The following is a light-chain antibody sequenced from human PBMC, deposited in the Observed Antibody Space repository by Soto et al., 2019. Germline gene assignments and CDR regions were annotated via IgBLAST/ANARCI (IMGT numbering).Light chain of an antibody. CDR2: ENN. V-gene: IGLV1-51*02. CDR3: ATWDSSLSVYV. J-gene: IGLJ1*01. CDR1: SSNIGNNY. Sequence: QSALTQPPSVSAAPGQKVTISCSGSSSNIGNNYVSWYQQLPGTAPKLLIYENNKRPSGIPDRFSGSKSGTSATLGITGLQTGDEADYYCATWDSSLSVYVFGTGTKVTVL.